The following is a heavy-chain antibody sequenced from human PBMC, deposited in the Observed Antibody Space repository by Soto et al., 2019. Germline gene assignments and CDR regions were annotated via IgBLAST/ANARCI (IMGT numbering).Heavy chain of an antibody. CDR3: AVALYGTGTTSDY. Sequence: PGESLKISCKGSGYSFTSYCISWVRQMPGKGLEWMGRIDPSDSYTNYSPSFQGHVTISADKSISTAYLQWSSLKASDTAMYYCAVALYGTGTTSDYWGQGTLVTVSS. CDR2: IDPSDSYT. V-gene: IGHV5-10-1*01. CDR1: GYSFTSYC. D-gene: IGHD1-7*01. J-gene: IGHJ4*02.